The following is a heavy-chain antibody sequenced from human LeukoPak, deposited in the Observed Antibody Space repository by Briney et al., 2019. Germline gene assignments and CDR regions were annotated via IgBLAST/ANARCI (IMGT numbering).Heavy chain of an antibody. CDR2: IIPIFGTA. CDR3: ARDRGWNYGNWFDP. D-gene: IGHD1-7*01. V-gene: IGHV1-69*05. J-gene: IGHJ5*02. Sequence: ASVKVSCKASGGTFSSYAISWVRQAPGQGLEWIGGIIPIFGTANYAQKFQGRVTITTDESTSTAYMELSSLRSEDTAVYYCARDRGWNYGNWFDPWGQGTLVTVSS. CDR1: GGTFSSYA.